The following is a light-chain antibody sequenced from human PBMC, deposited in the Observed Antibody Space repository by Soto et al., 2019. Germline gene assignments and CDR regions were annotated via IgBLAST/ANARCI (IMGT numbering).Light chain of an antibody. V-gene: IGKV3-15*01. Sequence: IVMTHCTATMSVSHGESPPPSCRATPTXSSKLAWYQQKPGRAPRLLXDGSSTRATGIPARLSGSGSGTEFTLTINSLHSEDFAVYYCQQHKRGTITFGQGTRLEIK. CDR2: GSS. CDR1: PTXSSK. CDR3: QQHKRGTIT. J-gene: IGKJ5*01.